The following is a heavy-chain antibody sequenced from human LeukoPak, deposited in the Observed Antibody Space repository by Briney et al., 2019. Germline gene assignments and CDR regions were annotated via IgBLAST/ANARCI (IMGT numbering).Heavy chain of an antibody. CDR1: GFIFTNYA. J-gene: IGHJ4*02. CDR3: AKWGDYDILTGYYVSDF. D-gene: IGHD3-9*01. V-gene: IGHV3-23*01. Sequence: PGASLRLSCAASGFIFTNYAMSWVRQAPGKGLEWVSAITGSGGTTYYADSVKGRFTISRDNSKNTLYVEMNTLRAEDTAVYYCAKWGDYDILTGYYVSDFWGQGTLVTVSS. CDR2: ITGSGGTT.